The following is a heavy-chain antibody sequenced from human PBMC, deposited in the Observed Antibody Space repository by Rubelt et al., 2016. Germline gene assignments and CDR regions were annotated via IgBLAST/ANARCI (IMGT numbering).Heavy chain of an antibody. CDR1: GFTFSNYG. D-gene: IGHD6-19*01. J-gene: IGHJ4*02. CDR3: AKDGLTSGWY. Sequence: QVQLVESGGGVVQPGGSLSLSCAASGFTFSNYGMHWVRQAPGRGLEWVAFIRYDGSNQYYADSVKGRFTISRDYSKNTLYLQMNSLRVEDTAVYYCAKDGLTSGWYWGQGTLVTVSS. V-gene: IGHV3-30*02. CDR2: IRYDGSNQ.